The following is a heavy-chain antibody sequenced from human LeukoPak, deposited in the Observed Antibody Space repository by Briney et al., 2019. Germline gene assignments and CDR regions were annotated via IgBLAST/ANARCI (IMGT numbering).Heavy chain of an antibody. D-gene: IGHD3-10*01. CDR1: GGTFSSYA. V-gene: IGHV1-69*05. Sequence: SVKVSCKASGGTFSSYAISWVRQAPGQGLEWMGGIIPIFGTANYAQKFQGRVTITTDESTSTAYMELSSLRSEDTAVYYCARGPLPMVRGVIGVDYMDVWGKGTTVTVSS. CDR2: IIPIFGTA. CDR3: ARGPLPMVRGVIGVDYMDV. J-gene: IGHJ6*03.